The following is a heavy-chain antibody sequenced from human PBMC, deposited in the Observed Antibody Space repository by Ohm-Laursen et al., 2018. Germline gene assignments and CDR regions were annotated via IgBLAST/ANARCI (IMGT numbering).Heavy chain of an antibody. V-gene: IGHV3-48*03. D-gene: IGHD3-3*01. CDR1: GFLFNSYE. CDR2: ITSSGTTV. Sequence: SLRLSCAASGFLFNSYEMNWVRQAPGKGLEWVSYITSSGTTVYYADSVKGRFTISRDNAKNTLYLQMNSLRSDDTAVYYCARDFEWATDVWGQGTLVTVSS. CDR3: ARDFEWATDV. J-gene: IGHJ6*02.